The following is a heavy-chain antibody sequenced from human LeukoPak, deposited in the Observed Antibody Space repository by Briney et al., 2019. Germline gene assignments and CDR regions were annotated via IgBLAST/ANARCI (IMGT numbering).Heavy chain of an antibody. Sequence: HSGRSLRLSCAASGFTFSSYGMHWVRQAPGKGLEWVAVISYDGSNKYYADSVKGRFTISRDNSKNTLYLQMNSLRAEDTAVYYCAKVLTMIVVVSPFDYWGQGTLVTVSS. J-gene: IGHJ4*02. CDR3: AKVLTMIVVVSPFDY. CDR1: GFTFSSYG. V-gene: IGHV3-30*18. CDR2: ISYDGSNK. D-gene: IGHD3-22*01.